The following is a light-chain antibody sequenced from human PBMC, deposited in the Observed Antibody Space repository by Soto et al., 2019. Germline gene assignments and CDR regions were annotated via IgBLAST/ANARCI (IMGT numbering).Light chain of an antibody. CDR2: EGS. J-gene: IGLJ1*01. CDR1: SSDVGSYNL. V-gene: IGLV2-23*01. CDR3: CSYAGSSIPYV. Sequence: QSVLTQPASVSGSPGQSITISCTGTSSDVGSYNLVSWYQQHPGKAPKLMIYEGSKRPSGVSNRFSGSKSGNTASLTISGLQAEDESYYYCCSYAGSSIPYVFGTGTKVTVL.